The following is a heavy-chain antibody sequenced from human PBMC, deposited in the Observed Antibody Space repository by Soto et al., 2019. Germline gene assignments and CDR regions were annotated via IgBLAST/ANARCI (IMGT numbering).Heavy chain of an antibody. CDR1: GGSISSYY. V-gene: IGHV4-59*01. D-gene: IGHD3-10*01. CDR2: IYYSGST. Sequence: PSETLSLTCTVSGGSISSYYWSWIRQPLGKGLEWIGYIYYSGSTNYNPSLKSRVTISVDTSKNQFSLKLSSVTASDTAVYCCARGITMVRGRWFDPWGQGTLVTVSS. CDR3: ARGITMVRGRWFDP. J-gene: IGHJ5*02.